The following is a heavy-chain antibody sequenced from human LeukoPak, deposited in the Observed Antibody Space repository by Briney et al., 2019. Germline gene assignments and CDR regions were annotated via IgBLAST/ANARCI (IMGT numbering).Heavy chain of an antibody. CDR2: IYTSRST. Sequence: PSETLSLTCTVSGGSVNSYYWTWIRQPAGRGLEWIGHIYTSRSTNYNPSLKSRVTMSIDTSKNQFSLKLSSVTAADTAVYYCARAGRSSQAPDYWGQGTLVTVSS. CDR1: GGSVNSYY. J-gene: IGHJ4*02. D-gene: IGHD6-19*01. V-gene: IGHV4-4*07. CDR3: ARAGRSSQAPDY.